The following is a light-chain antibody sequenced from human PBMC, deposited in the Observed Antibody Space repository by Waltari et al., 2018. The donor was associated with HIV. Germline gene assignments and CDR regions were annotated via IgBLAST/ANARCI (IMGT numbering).Light chain of an antibody. J-gene: IGLJ2*01. Sequence: QSALTQPASVSGSPGQSITISCTGTSSDVGSYDLVSWYQQHPGKAPKLMIYEVNLRPSGVSNRFPGSRAGNTASLTISGLQAEDEADYYCCSYAGSRTVIFGGGTKLTVL. CDR1: SSDVGSYDL. CDR3: CSYAGSRTVI. V-gene: IGLV2-23*02. CDR2: EVN.